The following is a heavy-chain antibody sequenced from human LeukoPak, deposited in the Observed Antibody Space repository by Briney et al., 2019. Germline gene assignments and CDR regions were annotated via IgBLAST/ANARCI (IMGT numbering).Heavy chain of an antibody. CDR1: GFTFSSYA. J-gene: IGHJ5*02. CDR2: ISGSGGST. CDR3: ANPLPNPRIAAAAA. Sequence: GGSLSLSCAASGFTFSSYAMSWVRQAPGKGLEWVSAISGSGGSTYYADSVKGRFTISRDNSKNTLYLQMNSLRAEDTAVYYCANPLPNPRIAAAAAWGQGTLVTVSS. D-gene: IGHD6-13*01. V-gene: IGHV3-23*01.